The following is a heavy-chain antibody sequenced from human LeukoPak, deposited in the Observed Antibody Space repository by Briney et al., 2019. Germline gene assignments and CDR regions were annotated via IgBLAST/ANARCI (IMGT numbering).Heavy chain of an antibody. CDR1: GGSISSYY. CDR3: ARGLRTTGTTEFDY. D-gene: IGHD1-1*01. CDR2: IYYSGST. Sequence: PSETLSLTCTVAGGSISSYYWSWIRQPAGKGLEWIGYIYYSGSTNYNPSLKSRVTISVDTSKNQFSLKLSSVTAADTAVYYCARGLRTTGTTEFDYWGQGTLVTVSS. V-gene: IGHV4-59*01. J-gene: IGHJ4*02.